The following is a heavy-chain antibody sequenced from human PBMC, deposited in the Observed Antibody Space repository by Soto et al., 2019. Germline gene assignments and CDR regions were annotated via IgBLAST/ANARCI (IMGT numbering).Heavy chain of an antibody. V-gene: IGHV4-61*01. D-gene: IGHD6-19*01. Sequence: QVQLQESGPGLVKPSETLSLTCTVSGGSVSSGSYYWSWIRQPPGKGLEWIGYIYYSGSTNYNPSRKRRVTIPIGTSTNQFSLKLSPVTAADTAVYYWAREAQNYGRGWGGYYFDYWGQGTLVTVSS. CDR3: AREAQNYGRGWGGYYFDY. CDR1: GGSVSSGSYY. J-gene: IGHJ4*02. CDR2: IYYSGST.